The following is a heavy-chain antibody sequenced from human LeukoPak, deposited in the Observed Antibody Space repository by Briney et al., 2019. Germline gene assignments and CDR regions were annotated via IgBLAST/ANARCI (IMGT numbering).Heavy chain of an antibody. V-gene: IGHV3-53*01. CDR3: ARTSRNKVGMDV. CDR1: GFTVSSNY. J-gene: IGHJ6*04. Sequence: PGGSLRLSCAASGFTVSSNYMSWVRQAPGKGLEWVSVIYSGGSTCYADSVKGRFTISRDNSKNTLYLQMNSLRAEDTAVYYCARTSRNKVGMDVWGKGTTVTVSS. CDR2: IYSGGST.